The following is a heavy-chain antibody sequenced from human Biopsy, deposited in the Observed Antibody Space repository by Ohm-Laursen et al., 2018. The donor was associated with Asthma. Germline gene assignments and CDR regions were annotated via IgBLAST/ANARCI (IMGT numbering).Heavy chain of an antibody. D-gene: IGHD3-3*02. CDR2: IKHDGTEK. Sequence: SLRLSCADTGFTFGDYWMSWVRQVPGKGLEWVANIKHDGTEKNHVDSLKCRFTISRDNAKNSLHLQMNSLRAEDTAVYYCARTFHFWSPYHAEHYQLWGQGTLVTVPS. J-gene: IGHJ1*01. CDR1: GFTFGDYW. CDR3: ARTFHFWSPYHAEHYQL. V-gene: IGHV3-7*01.